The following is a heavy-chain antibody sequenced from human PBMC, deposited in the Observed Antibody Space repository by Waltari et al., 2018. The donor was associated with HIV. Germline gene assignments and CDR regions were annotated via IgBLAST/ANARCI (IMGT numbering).Heavy chain of an antibody. V-gene: IGHV3-33*01. CDR3: VRGLKGAAARTPSGY. CDR2: VWSDGSFK. CDR1: GFIFSDYT. Sequence: QVQLVESGGGVVQTGKSLRVSCAASGFIFSDYTMHWVRQAPGKGLQWVACVWSDGSFKDYTESVQGRFNISRDNSKKLMFLQMTNLTVDDTAVYYCVRGLKGAAARTPSGYWGQG. J-gene: IGHJ4*02. D-gene: IGHD6-25*01.